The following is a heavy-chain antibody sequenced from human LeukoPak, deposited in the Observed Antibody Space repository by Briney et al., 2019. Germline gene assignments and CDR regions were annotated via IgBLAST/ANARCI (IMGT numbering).Heavy chain of an antibody. V-gene: IGHV3-48*03. D-gene: IGHD5-18*01. Sequence: GGSLRLSCAASGFTFSSFEMNWVRQAPGKGLEWVSYIRSSGSTTYYADSVKGRFTISRDNAKSSLYLQMNSQRDEDTAIYYCARDRIGYSYGIDHWGQGTLVTVSS. CDR3: ARDRIGYSYGIDH. CDR2: IRSSGSTT. J-gene: IGHJ4*02. CDR1: GFTFSSFE.